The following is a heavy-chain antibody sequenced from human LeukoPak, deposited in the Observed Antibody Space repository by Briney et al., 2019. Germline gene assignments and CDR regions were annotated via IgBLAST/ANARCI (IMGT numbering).Heavy chain of an antibody. CDR3: ACEASGYYRDF. J-gene: IGHJ4*02. V-gene: IGHV3-33*01. Sequence: PGTSLRLSCAASGFTFSSHGMHWVRQAPGKGLDWVAVIWYDGSKTLYADSVKGRFTISRDDSKNTLYLQMNSLRAEDTAVYYCACEASGYYRDFWGQGTLVTVSS. D-gene: IGHD3-3*01. CDR1: GFTFSSHG. CDR2: IWYDGSKT.